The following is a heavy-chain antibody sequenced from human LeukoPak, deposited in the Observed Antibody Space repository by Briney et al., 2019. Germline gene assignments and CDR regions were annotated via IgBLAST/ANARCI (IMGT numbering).Heavy chain of an antibody. V-gene: IGHV3-23*01. D-gene: IGHD6-19*01. Sequence: GGSLRLSCAASGFTFGSYAMTWVRQAPGKGLEWVSSIDASGGSTYYADSVKGRFTISGDNSKNTFYLQMNTLRADDTAVYYCAKGSGSGWYGWFAPWGQGTLVTVS. CDR1: GFTFGSYA. J-gene: IGHJ5*02. CDR3: AKGSGSGWYGWFAP. CDR2: IDASGGST.